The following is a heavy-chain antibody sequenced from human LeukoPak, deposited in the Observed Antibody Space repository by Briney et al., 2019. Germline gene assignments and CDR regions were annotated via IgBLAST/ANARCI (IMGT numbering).Heavy chain of an antibody. CDR2: IYYTGTT. V-gene: IGHV4-59*08. CDR1: GGSISSYY. CDR3: ASGYFGDAFDV. J-gene: IGHJ3*01. D-gene: IGHD3-9*01. Sequence: SETLSLTCTVSGGSISSYYWSWIRQPPGKGLEWIGYIYYTGTTNYNPPLKSRVTISVDISKNHFSLKLSSVTAADTAVYYCASGYFGDAFDVWGQGTMVTVSS.